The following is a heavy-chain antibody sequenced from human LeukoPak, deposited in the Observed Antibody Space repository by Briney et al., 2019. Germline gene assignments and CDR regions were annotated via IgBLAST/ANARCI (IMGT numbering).Heavy chain of an antibody. CDR1: GYSISSGYY. J-gene: IGHJ3*02. CDR2: IYYSGST. D-gene: IGHD6-13*01. CDR3: ARPGIAAAAPGAFDI. Sequence: SETLSLTCAVSGYSISSGYYWGWIRQPPGKGLEWIGSIYYSGSTYYNPSLKSRVTISVDTSKNQFSLKLSSVTAADTAVYYCARPGIAAAAPGAFDIWGQGTMVTVSS. V-gene: IGHV4-38-2*01.